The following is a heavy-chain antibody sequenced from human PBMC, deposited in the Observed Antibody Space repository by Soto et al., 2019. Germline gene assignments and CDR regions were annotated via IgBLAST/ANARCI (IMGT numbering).Heavy chain of an antibody. CDR2: ISAYSGDT. CDR1: GYTFTSYG. CDR3: ARVRCSSTSCYFGEDYYYYGLDV. Sequence: ASVKVSCKAFGYTFTSYGISWVRQAPGQGLEWMGWISAYSGDTNYVQNLQGRVTMTTDTSTSTAYMELRSLRSDDTAVYYCARVRCSSTSCYFGEDYYYYGLDVWGQGTTVTVSS. J-gene: IGHJ6*02. V-gene: IGHV1-18*04. D-gene: IGHD2-2*01.